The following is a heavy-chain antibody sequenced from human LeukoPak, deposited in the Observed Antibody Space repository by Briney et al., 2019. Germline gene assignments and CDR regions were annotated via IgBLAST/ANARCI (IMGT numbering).Heavy chain of an antibody. CDR3: ARDRVVPAAMGYYNYYYGLDV. Sequence: ASVKVSCKASGYTFTGYYMHWVRQAPGQGLEWMGGINPNSGGTNYAQKFQGRVTMTRDTSISTAYMELSRLRSDDTAVNYCARDRVVPAAMGYYNYYYGLDVWGQGTTVTVSS. J-gene: IGHJ6*02. V-gene: IGHV1-2*02. D-gene: IGHD2-2*01. CDR2: INPNSGGT. CDR1: GYTFTGYY.